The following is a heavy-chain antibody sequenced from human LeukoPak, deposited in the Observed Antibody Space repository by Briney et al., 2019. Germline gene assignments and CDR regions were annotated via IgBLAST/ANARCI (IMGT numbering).Heavy chain of an antibody. D-gene: IGHD2-2*01. J-gene: IGHJ6*03. Sequence: GGSLRLSCATSGFTLSDHYMDWVRQAPGKGLEWVGRSRNKANSYTTEYAASVKDRFTISRDDSKNTLYLQMNSLKTEDTAVYYCARSSSTEVVTSGTRYYYYYYMDVWGKGATVTVSS. CDR3: ARSSSTEVVTSGTRYYYYYYMDV. V-gene: IGHV3-72*01. CDR1: GFTLSDHY. CDR2: SRNKANSYTT.